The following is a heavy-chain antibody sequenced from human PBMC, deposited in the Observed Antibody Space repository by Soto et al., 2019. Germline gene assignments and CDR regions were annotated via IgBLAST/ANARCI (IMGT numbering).Heavy chain of an antibody. CDR2: IYYSGST. Sequence: SETLSLTCTVSGGSVSSGSYYWSWIRQPPGKGLEWIGYIYYSGSTNYNPSLKSRVTISVDTSKNQSSLKLSSVTAADTAVYYCARDNVGDYDFWSGYYTGYYYYYGMDVWGQGTTVTVS. D-gene: IGHD3-3*01. CDR1: GGSVSSGSYY. V-gene: IGHV4-61*01. CDR3: ARDNVGDYDFWSGYYTGYYYYYGMDV. J-gene: IGHJ6*02.